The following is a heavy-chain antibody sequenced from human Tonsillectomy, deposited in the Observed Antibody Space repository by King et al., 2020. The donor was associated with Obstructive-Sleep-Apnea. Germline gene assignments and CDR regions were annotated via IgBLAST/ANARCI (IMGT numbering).Heavy chain of an antibody. CDR3: ARDLFVPLPGSMIGLVFAY. CDR1: GFTFSSYS. D-gene: IGHD3-16*01. V-gene: IGHV3-48*04. J-gene: IGHJ4*02. Sequence: VQLVESGGGLVQPGGSLRLSCVGSGFTFSSYSMNWVRQAPGKGLEWISYIGSSADSIYYADSVKGRFSVSRDNAKKSLYLQINTLRAEATATYYCARDLFVPLPGSMIGLVFAYWGQGTLVTVSS. CDR2: IGSSADSI.